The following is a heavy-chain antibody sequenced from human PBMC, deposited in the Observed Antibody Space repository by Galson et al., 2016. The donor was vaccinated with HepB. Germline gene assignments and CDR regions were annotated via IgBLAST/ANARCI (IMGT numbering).Heavy chain of an antibody. CDR3: ARDLGGYGGY. Sequence: SLRLSCAASGFTFSRYWMAWVRQAPGKGLEWVANLTLDGSEKYYVDSVRGRFTISRDNAKNSLYLEMNSLRAEDTAVYYCARDLGGYGGYGGQGTLVTVSS. J-gene: IGHJ4*02. CDR2: LTLDGSEK. CDR1: GFTFSRYW. D-gene: IGHD5-12*01. V-gene: IGHV3-7*01.